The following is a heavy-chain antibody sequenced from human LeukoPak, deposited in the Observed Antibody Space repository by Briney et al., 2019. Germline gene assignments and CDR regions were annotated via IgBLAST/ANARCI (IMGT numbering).Heavy chain of an antibody. CDR2: IKQDGSEK. V-gene: IGHV3-7*01. J-gene: IGHJ4*02. D-gene: IGHD4-11*01. CDR3: ARGHSNHISIYDY. Sequence: GGSLRLSCAASGFTFSSYWMSWVRQAPGKGLEWVANIKQDGSEKYYVDSVKGRFTISRDNAKNSLFLQLNSLRAEDAAVYYCARGHSNHISIYDYWGQGTLVTVSS. CDR1: GFTFSSYW.